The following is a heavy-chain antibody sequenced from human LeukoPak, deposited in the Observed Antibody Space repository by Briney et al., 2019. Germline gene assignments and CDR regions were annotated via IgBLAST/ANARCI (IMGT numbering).Heavy chain of an antibody. CDR3: AKDVSSGWEGSYYYYGMDV. J-gene: IGHJ6*02. D-gene: IGHD6-19*01. V-gene: IGHV3-9*01. Sequence: GGSLRLSCAASGFTFDDYAMHWVRQAPGKGLEWVSGISWNSGSIGYADSVKGRFTISRDNAKNSLYLQMNSLRAEDTALYYCAKDVSSGWEGSYYYYGMDVWGQGTTVTVSS. CDR1: GFTFDDYA. CDR2: ISWNSGSI.